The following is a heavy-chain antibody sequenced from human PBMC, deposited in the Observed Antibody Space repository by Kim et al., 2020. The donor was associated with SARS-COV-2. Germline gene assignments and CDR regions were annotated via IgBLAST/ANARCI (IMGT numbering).Heavy chain of an antibody. V-gene: IGHV4-31*03. J-gene: IGHJ4*02. CDR3: ARDHGGGYYFDS. CDR2: IYYSGST. D-gene: IGHD3-22*01. Sequence: SETLSLTCTVSGGSISSGAHYWTWIRQHPGEGLEWIGYIYYSGSTYYNPSLKSRVTISVDTSKNQFSLKLSSVTAADTAVYYCARDHGGGYYFDSWGQGTLVTVSS. CDR1: GGSISSGAHY.